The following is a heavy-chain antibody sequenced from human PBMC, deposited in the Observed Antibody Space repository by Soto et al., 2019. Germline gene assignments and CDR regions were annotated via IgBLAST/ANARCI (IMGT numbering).Heavy chain of an antibody. Sequence: SETLSLTCAVYGGSFSGYYWSWIRQPPGKGLEWIGEINHSGSTNYNPSLKSRVTISVDTSKNQFSLKLSSVTAADTAVYYCARDLGITGTIDAFDIWGQGTMVTVS. CDR3: ARDLGITGTIDAFDI. J-gene: IGHJ3*02. D-gene: IGHD1-7*01. CDR1: GGSFSGYY. V-gene: IGHV4-34*01. CDR2: INHSGST.